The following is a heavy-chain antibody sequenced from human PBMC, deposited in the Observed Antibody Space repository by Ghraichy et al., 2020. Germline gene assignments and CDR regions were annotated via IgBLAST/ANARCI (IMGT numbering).Heavy chain of an antibody. V-gene: IGHV4-59*11. J-gene: IGHJ3*02. D-gene: IGHD3-22*01. CDR2: IYYSGST. CDR3: ARVGHDSSGYPRGDAFDI. Sequence: SETLSLTCTVSGGSFSSHYWSWIRQPPGKGLEWIGYIYYSGSTNYNPSLKSRVTISVDTSKNQFSLNLSSVTAADTAVYYCARVGHDSSGYPRGDAFDIWGQGTMVTVSS. CDR1: GGSFSSHY.